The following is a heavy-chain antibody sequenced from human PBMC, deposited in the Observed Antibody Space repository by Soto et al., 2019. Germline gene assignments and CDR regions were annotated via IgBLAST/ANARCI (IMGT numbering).Heavy chain of an antibody. CDR3: ARVGRLLTAAGLLVS. D-gene: IGHD6-13*01. J-gene: IGHJ4*02. V-gene: IGHV4-59*01. CDR1: NGSIGRYY. CDR2: IYSSGST. Sequence: QVQLQESGPGLVKPSETLSLTCTISNGSIGRYYWTWIRQPPGKGLEGIGHIYSSGSTNYNPSLKRRLTMSLDPSKNQFSVKLPAVPAAATAVYYCARVGRLLTAAGLLVSWGQGTLVTVSS.